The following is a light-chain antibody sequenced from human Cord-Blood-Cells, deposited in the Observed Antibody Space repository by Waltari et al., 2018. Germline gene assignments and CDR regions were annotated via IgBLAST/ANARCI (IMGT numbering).Light chain of an antibody. J-gene: IGKJ3*01. CDR2: AAS. CDR3: RQANSPQFT. V-gene: IGKV1-12*01. Sequence: TQITQYPSSVSASVGVRFTITCRASQGISSWLASYQQKPGKAPKLLIYAASSLQSGVPSRFSSSGSATDVTIHSNSRQVHDFVTYYYRQANSPQFTFGPGTKVEIK. CDR1: QGISSW.